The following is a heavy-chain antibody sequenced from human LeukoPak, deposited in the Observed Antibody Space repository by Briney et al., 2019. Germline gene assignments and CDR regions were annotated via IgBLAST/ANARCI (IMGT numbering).Heavy chain of an antibody. V-gene: IGHV3-23*01. CDR1: GFTFSSYA. Sequence: QPEGSLTLSCAASGFTFSSYAMSWVRQAPGKGLEWVSAIRGSVGSTYYADSVKGRFTISRDNAKNSLFLQMNSLRAEDTAVYYCTRDLYYYGAGMYVPGLPDYRGQGTLVTVSS. CDR3: TRDLYYYGAGMYVPGLPDY. CDR2: IRGSVGST. D-gene: IGHD3-10*01. J-gene: IGHJ4*02.